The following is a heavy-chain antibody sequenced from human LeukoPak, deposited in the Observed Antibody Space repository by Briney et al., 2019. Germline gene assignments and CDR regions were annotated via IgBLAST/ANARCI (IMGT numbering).Heavy chain of an antibody. Sequence: SETLSLTRTVSGGSISSSSYYWGWIRQPPGKGLEWIGSICYSGSTYYNPSLKSRVTISVDTSKNQFSLKLSSVTAADTAVYYCARDKSVGYCSGGSCYNPEGWFDPWGQGTLVTVSS. CDR3: ARDKSVGYCSGGSCYNPEGWFDP. D-gene: IGHD2-15*01. CDR2: ICYSGST. V-gene: IGHV4-39*07. J-gene: IGHJ5*02. CDR1: GGSISSSSYY.